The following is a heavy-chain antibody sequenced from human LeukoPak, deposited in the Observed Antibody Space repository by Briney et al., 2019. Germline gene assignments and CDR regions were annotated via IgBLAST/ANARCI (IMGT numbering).Heavy chain of an antibody. V-gene: IGHV3-30*18. CDR2: ISYDGSNK. Sequence: GGSLRLSCAASGFTFSSYGMHWVRQAPGKGLEWVAVISYDGSNKYYADSVKGRFTISRDNPKNTLYLQMNSLRAEDTAVYYCAKDLGPYETLDYWGQGTLVTVSS. CDR1: GFTFSSYG. D-gene: IGHD3-16*01. J-gene: IGHJ4*02. CDR3: AKDLGPYETLDY.